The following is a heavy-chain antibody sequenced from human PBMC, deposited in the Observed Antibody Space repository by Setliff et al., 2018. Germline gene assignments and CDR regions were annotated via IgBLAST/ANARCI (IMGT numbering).Heavy chain of an antibody. V-gene: IGHV3-30*02. CDR1: GFTFSSYG. CDR2: IRYDGSNK. Sequence: LKISCAASGFTFSSYGMHWVRQAPGKGLEWVAFIRYDGSNKYYADSVKGRFTISRDNSKNTLYLQMNSLRAEDTAVYYCVRAAAGTSAAFDIWGQGTMVTVSS. D-gene: IGHD6-13*01. J-gene: IGHJ3*02. CDR3: VRAAAGTSAAFDI.